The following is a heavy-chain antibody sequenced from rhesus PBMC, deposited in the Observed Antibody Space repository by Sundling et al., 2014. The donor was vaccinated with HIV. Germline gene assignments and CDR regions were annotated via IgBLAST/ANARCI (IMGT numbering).Heavy chain of an antibody. CDR3: ARVGSRNSFVYYGLDS. Sequence: EVQLVESGGGVVQPGGSLRLSCTASGFTFGDYAVHWVRQTPGKGLEWVSGIDWSGDNTAYADSVKGRFTFSRDNAKNSLYLQMNRLRAEDTALYYCARVGSRNSFVYYGLDSWGQGSVVTVSS. V-gene: IGHV3-201*01. J-gene: IGHJ6*01. D-gene: IGHD1-1-1*01. CDR1: GFTFGDYA. CDR2: IDWSGDNT.